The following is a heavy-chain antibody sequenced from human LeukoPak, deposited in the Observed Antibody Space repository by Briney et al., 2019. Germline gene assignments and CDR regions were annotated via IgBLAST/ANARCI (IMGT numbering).Heavy chain of an antibody. J-gene: IGHJ3*02. V-gene: IGHV5-51*01. CDR2: IYPADSNT. CDR3: ARPRLAAAGSAFDI. CDR1: GYSFTSYC. Sequence: GESLKISCKGSGYSFTSYCIGWVRQMPGKGLEWMGIIYPADSNTIYSPSFQGQVTISADKSISTAYLQWSNLKASDTAIYYCARPRLAAAGSAFDIWGQGTMVTVSS. D-gene: IGHD6-13*01.